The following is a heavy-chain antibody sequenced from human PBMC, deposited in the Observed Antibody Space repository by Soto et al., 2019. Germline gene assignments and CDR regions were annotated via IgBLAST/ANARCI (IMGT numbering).Heavy chain of an antibody. CDR1: GYTFTSYY. CDR3: AREPSIAARPDGMDV. D-gene: IGHD6-6*01. V-gene: IGHV1-46*01. J-gene: IGHJ6*02. Sequence: VASVKVSCKASGYTFTSYYMHWVRQAPGQGLEWMGIINPSGGSTSYAQKFQGRVTMTRDTSTSTVYMELSSLRSEDTAVYYCAREPSIAARPDGMDVWGQGTTVTVSS. CDR2: INPSGGST.